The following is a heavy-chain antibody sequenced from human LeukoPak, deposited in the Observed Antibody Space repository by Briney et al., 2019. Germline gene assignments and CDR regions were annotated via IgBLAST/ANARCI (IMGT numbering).Heavy chain of an antibody. D-gene: IGHD6-13*01. CDR1: GDTFTSYG. CDR2: ISAYNGNT. CDR3: AREEWAAAGENYDY. J-gene: IGHJ4*02. Sequence: RASVKVSCKASGDTFTSYGISWVRQAPGQGLEWMGWISAYNGNTNYAQKLQGRVTMTTDTSTSTAYMELRSLRSDDTAVYYCAREEWAAAGENYDYWGQGTLVTVSS. V-gene: IGHV1-18*01.